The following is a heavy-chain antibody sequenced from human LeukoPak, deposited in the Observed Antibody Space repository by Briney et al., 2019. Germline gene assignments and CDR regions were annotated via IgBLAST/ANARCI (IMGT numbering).Heavy chain of an antibody. CDR3: ARDGLDY. V-gene: IGHV1-2*02. CDR2: INPNSGGT. J-gene: IGHJ4*02. CDR1: VYTFTSYG. Sequence: ASVKVSCKASVYTFTSYGISRVRQAPGQGLEWMGWINPNSGGTNYAQKFQGRVTMTRDTSISTAYMELSRLRSDDTAVYYCARDGLDYWGQGTLVTVSS.